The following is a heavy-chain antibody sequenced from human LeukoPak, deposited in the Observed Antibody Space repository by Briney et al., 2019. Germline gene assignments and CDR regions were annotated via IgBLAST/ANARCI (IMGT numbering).Heavy chain of an antibody. Sequence: GGSLRLSCAASGFTFDEYGMSWVRQAQGKGVEWVSGISLNGGATGYADSVKGRFTISRDNGKNSLYLQMNSLRAEDTALYYCVQSITMFIGWGQGTLVTVSS. CDR2: ISLNGGAT. D-gene: IGHD3-10*02. CDR3: VQSITMFIG. V-gene: IGHV3-20*04. J-gene: IGHJ4*02. CDR1: GFTFDEYG.